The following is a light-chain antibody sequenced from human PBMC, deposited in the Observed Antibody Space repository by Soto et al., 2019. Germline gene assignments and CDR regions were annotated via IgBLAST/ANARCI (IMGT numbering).Light chain of an antibody. Sequence: EIVLTQFPGTLSLSPGERATVSCRASQSVSNNYLAWYQQKPGQAPRLLIYDASNRATGIPDRFSGSGSGTDFTLTISSLEPEDFAVYYCQQYGGSPLTFGGGTKVDIK. J-gene: IGKJ4*01. V-gene: IGKV3-20*01. CDR2: DAS. CDR3: QQYGGSPLT. CDR1: QSVSNNY.